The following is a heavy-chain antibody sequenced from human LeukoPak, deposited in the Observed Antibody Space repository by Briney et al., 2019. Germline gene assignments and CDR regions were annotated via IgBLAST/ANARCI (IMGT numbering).Heavy chain of an antibody. D-gene: IGHD3-9*01. J-gene: IGHJ5*02. V-gene: IGHV3-9*01. Sequence: PGGSLRLSCAASGFTFDDYAMHWVRQAPGKGLEWVSGISWNGGNIGYADSVKGRFTISRDNAKNSLYLQMNSLRAEDTALYYCAKDIGGRYFDWLLFTWGQRALVTASS. CDR1: GFTFDDYA. CDR2: ISWNGGNI. CDR3: AKDIGGRYFDWLLFT.